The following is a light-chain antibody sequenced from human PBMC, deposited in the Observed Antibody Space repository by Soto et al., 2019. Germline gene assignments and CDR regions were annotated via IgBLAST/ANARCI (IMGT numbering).Light chain of an antibody. CDR3: QQRSNWPRT. CDR2: KAS. J-gene: IGKJ2*01. CDR1: QTIDSW. V-gene: IGKV1-5*03. Sequence: DIQMTQSPSTLSASVGDRVTITCRASQTIDSWLAWYQQRPGKPPNLLIYKASTLASGVPSRFSGSGSGTEFTLTINSLQPDDFAVYYCQQRSNWPRTFGQGTKLEIK.